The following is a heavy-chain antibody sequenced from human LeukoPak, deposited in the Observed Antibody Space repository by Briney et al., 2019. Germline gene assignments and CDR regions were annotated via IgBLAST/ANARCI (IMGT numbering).Heavy chain of an antibody. J-gene: IGHJ4*02. V-gene: IGHV3-30*18. Sequence: PPGGSLRLSCAASGFTFSSYGMHWVRQAPGKGLEWVAVISYGGSNKYYADSVKGRFTISRDNSKNTLYLQMNSLRAEDTAVYYCAKYNLAYYYDSSGPPDYWGQGTLVTVSS. CDR2: ISYGGSNK. CDR1: GFTFSSYG. CDR3: AKYNLAYYYDSSGPPDY. D-gene: IGHD3-22*01.